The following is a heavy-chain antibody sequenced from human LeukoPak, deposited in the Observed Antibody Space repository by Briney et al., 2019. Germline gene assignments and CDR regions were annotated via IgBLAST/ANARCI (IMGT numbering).Heavy chain of an antibody. Sequence: SETLSLTCTVSGASIRSSNYYWRWIRQPPGKGLEWIGNIYSTGSTYYIPSLKNRVTISPGTSKNQFSLKLSSVTAADTAVYYCARVVPAAMYSLGGNFDYWGQGTLVTVSS. J-gene: IGHJ4*02. CDR2: IYSTGST. CDR1: GASIRSSNYY. V-gene: IGHV4-39*07. D-gene: IGHD2-2*01. CDR3: ARVVPAAMYSLGGNFDY.